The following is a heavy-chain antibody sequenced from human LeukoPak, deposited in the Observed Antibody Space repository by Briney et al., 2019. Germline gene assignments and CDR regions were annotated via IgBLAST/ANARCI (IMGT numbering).Heavy chain of an antibody. CDR3: ARVRVATLNF. J-gene: IGHJ4*02. D-gene: IGHD5-24*01. V-gene: IGHV3-74*01. CDR1: GFTLSGYL. Sequence: RGSLRLSCAASGFTLSGYLMHWVRQAPGKGLVWVSRINSDGSSTAYADSVKGRFTISRDNAKNTLYLQMNSLRAEDTAVYYCARVRVATLNFWGQGILVTVSS. CDR2: INSDGSST.